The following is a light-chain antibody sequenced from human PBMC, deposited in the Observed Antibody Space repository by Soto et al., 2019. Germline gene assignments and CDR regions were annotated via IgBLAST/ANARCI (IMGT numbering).Light chain of an antibody. CDR3: QHYNSYSEA. V-gene: IGKV3-20*01. CDR1: QNVGSNY. CDR2: GAS. Sequence: IVLTQSPGTLSLSPWERATLSCRASQNVGSNYLAWYQQKPGQAPRILIFGASGRATGIPDRFSGSGSGTEFTLTISSLQPDDFATYYCQHYNSYSEAFGQGTKVDIK. J-gene: IGKJ1*01.